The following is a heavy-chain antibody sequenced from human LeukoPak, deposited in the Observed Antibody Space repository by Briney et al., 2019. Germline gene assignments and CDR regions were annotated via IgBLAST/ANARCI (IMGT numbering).Heavy chain of an antibody. D-gene: IGHD3-22*01. CDR1: GFTFSSYA. CDR3: ARVTTYYYDSSGYYYGY. CDR2: IYSGGST. J-gene: IGHJ4*02. Sequence: PGGSLRLSCAASGFTFSSYAMSWVRQAPGKGLEWVSVIYSGGSTYYADSVKGRFTISRDNSKNTLYLQMNSLRAEDTAVYYCARVTTYYYDSSGYYYGYWGQGTLVTVSS. V-gene: IGHV3-66*01.